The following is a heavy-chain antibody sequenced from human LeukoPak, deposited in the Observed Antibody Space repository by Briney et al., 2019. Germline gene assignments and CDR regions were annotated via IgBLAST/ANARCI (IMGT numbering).Heavy chain of an antibody. CDR1: GGSISSYY. V-gene: IGHV4-59*01. CDR3: ARGPYDFWSGYYSVNWFDP. D-gene: IGHD3-3*01. CDR2: IYYSGST. Sequence: SETLSLTCTVSGGSISSYYWSWIRQPPGKGLEWIGYIYYSGSTNYNPSLKSRVTISVDTSKNQFSLKLSSVTAADTAVYYCARGPYDFWSGYYSVNWFDPWGQGTLVTVSS. J-gene: IGHJ5*02.